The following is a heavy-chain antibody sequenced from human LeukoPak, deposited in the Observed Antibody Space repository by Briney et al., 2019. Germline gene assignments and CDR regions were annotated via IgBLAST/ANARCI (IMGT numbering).Heavy chain of an antibody. Sequence: GGSLRLSCAASGFTFDDYAMHWVRQAPGKGLEWVSGISWNSGSIGYADSVKGRFTISRDNAKSSLYLQMNSLRAEDTALYYCAKELGSPRDYWGQGTLVTVSS. CDR3: AKELGSPRDY. V-gene: IGHV3-9*01. CDR1: GFTFDDYA. J-gene: IGHJ4*02. D-gene: IGHD7-27*01. CDR2: ISWNSGSI.